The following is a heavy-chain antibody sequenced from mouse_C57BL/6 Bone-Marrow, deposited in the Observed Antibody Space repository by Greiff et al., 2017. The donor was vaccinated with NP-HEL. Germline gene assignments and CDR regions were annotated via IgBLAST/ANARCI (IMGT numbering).Heavy chain of an antibody. CDR2: ISDGGSYT. D-gene: IGHD2-9*01. CDR3: ARAPYYGYDEGYFDY. J-gene: IGHJ2*01. V-gene: IGHV5-4*01. Sequence: EVQVVESGGGLVKPGGSLKLSCAASGFTFSSYAMSWVRQTPEKRLEWVATISDGGSYTYYPDNVKGRFTISRDNAKNHLYLQMSHLKSEDTAMYYSARAPYYGYDEGYFDYWGQGTTLTVSS. CDR1: GFTFSSYA.